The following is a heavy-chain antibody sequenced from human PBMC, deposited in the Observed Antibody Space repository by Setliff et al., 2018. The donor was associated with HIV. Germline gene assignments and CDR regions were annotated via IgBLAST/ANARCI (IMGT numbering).Heavy chain of an antibody. J-gene: IGHJ6*02. Sequence: PGGSLRLSCAASGFTFSSYGMHWVRQAPGKGLEWVAFIRYDGSNKYYADSVKGRFTISRDNSKNTLYLQMNSLRAEDTAVYYCATRLQNPTDPIYYYYGLDVWGQGTMVTVSS. D-gene: IGHD4-4*01. V-gene: IGHV3-30*02. CDR3: ATRLQNPTDPIYYYYGLDV. CDR1: GFTFSSYG. CDR2: IRYDGSNK.